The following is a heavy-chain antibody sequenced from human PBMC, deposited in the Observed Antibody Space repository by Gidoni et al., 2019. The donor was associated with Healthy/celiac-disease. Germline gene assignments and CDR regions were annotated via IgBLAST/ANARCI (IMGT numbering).Heavy chain of an antibody. D-gene: IGHD3-22*01. CDR3: ARVRDDSSGYSSVPSY. CDR1: GYTFTSYG. Sequence: QVQLVQSGAEVKKPGASVKVSCTASGYTFTSYGISWVRQAPGQGLEWMGWIRAYNGNTNYAQKLQGRVTMTTDTATSTAYMELRSLRSDDTAVYYCARVRDDSSGYSSVPSYWGQGTLVTVSS. J-gene: IGHJ4*02. CDR2: IRAYNGNT. V-gene: IGHV1-18*01.